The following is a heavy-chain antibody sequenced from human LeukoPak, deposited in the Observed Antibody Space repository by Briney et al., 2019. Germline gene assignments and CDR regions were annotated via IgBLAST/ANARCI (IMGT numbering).Heavy chain of an antibody. J-gene: IGHJ2*01. CDR1: GFTFSSYG. D-gene: IGHD4-23*01. CDR3: AKMNYGGDSVDWYFDL. CDR2: ISYDGSNK. V-gene: IGHV3-30*18. Sequence: PGGSLRLSCAASGFTFSSYGMHWVRQAPGKGLEWVAVISYDGSNKYYADSVKGRFTISRDNSKNTLYLQMNSLRAEDTAVYYCAKMNYGGDSVDWYFDLWGRDTLVTVSS.